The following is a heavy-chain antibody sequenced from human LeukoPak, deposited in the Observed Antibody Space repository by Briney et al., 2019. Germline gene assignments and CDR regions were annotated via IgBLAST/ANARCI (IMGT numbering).Heavy chain of an antibody. J-gene: IGHJ4*02. D-gene: IGHD3-10*01. Sequence: GGSLRLSCAASGFTFGPYTMNWVRQAPGKGLEWVSYISSSSDTIYYADSVKGRFTVSRDNSKNTLYLQMSSLRAGDTAVYYCAKAGHYGSGSYYSDYWGRGTLVTVSP. CDR1: GFTFGPYT. CDR3: AKAGHYGSGSYYSDY. CDR2: ISSSSDTI. V-gene: IGHV3-48*01.